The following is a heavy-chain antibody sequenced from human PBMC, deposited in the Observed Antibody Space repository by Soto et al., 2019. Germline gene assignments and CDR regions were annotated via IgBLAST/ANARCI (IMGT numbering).Heavy chain of an antibody. D-gene: IGHD3-10*01. J-gene: IGHJ4*01. CDR1: GFTFDDYA. CDR2: ISWNSGSI. V-gene: IGHV3-9*01. CDR3: AKDDGSMVRGRFDY. Sequence: EVQLVESGGGLVQPGRSLRLSCAASGFTFDDYAMHWVRQAPGKGLEWVSGISWNSGSIGYADSVKGRFTISRDNAKNSLYLQMNSLRAEDTALYYCAKDDGSMVRGRFDYWGHGTLVTVSS.